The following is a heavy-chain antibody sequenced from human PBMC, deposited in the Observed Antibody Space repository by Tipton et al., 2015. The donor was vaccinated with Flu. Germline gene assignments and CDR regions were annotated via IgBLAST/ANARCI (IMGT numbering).Heavy chain of an antibody. D-gene: IGHD3-22*01. CDR2: IYYSGIT. V-gene: IGHV4-59*01. CDR3: ARVGGDYRDSSGFIPWFDL. Sequence: TLSLTCTVSGASIRSYYWSWIRQPPGKGLEWIGYIYYSGITNYNPSLKSRVTISADTSKNQFSLKLSSVTAADTAVYYCARVGGDYRDSSGFIPWFDLWGQGTLVTVSS. J-gene: IGHJ5*02. CDR1: GASIRSYY.